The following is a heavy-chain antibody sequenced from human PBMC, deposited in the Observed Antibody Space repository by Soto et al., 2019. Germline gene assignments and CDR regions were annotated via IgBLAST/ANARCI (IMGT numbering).Heavy chain of an antibody. V-gene: IGHV1-3*01. CDR1: GYTFTSYA. Sequence: GASVKVSCKASGYTFTSYAMHWVRQAPGQRLEWMGWINAGNGNTKYSQKFQGRVTITRDTSASTAYMELSSLRSEDTAVYYCARDPQWEPVLGMDVWGQGTTVTVSS. J-gene: IGHJ6*02. CDR3: ARDPQWEPVLGMDV. D-gene: IGHD1-26*01. CDR2: INAGNGNT.